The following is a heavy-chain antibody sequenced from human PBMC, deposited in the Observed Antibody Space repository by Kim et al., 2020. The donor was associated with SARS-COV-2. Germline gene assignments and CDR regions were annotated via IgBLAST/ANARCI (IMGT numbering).Heavy chain of an antibody. CDR2: IYSGGST. D-gene: IGHD4-17*01. V-gene: IGHV3-53*01. Sequence: GGSLRLSCAASGFTVSSNYMSWVRQAPGKGLEWVSVIYSGGSTYYVDSVKGRFTISRDNSKNTLYLQMNSLRAEDTAVYYCARDKPGHYGDFHFDLWGRGTLVTVSS. J-gene: IGHJ2*01. CDR1: GFTVSSNY. CDR3: ARDKPGHYGDFHFDL.